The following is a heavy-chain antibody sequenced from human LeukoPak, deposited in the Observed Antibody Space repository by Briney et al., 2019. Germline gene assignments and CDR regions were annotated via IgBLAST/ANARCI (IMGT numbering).Heavy chain of an antibody. D-gene: IGHD6-6*01. V-gene: IGHV4-4*07. CDR1: GGSFSGYY. CDR2: IYTSGST. CDR3: AREYSSSSGRYFDY. J-gene: IGHJ4*02. Sequence: PSETLSLTCAVYGGSFSGYYWSWIRQPPGKGLEWIGRIYTSGSTNYNPSLKSRVTMSVDTSKNQFSLKLSSVTAADTAVYYCAREYSSSSGRYFDYWGQGTLVTVSS.